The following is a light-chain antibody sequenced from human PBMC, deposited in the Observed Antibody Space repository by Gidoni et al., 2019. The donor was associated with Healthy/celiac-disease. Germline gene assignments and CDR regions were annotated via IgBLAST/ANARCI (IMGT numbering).Light chain of an antibody. J-gene: IGLJ2*01. Sequence: QSVLTPPPSVSGAPGQGVTISCTGSSSNIGAGYYVHWYQQLPGTAPKLLFYGNRHRPSGVPDRFSGSKSGTSASLAITGLQAEDEADYYCQAYDSSLSALVVFGGGTKLTVL. CDR2: GNR. CDR3: QAYDSSLSALVV. CDR1: SSNIGAGYY. V-gene: IGLV1-40*01.